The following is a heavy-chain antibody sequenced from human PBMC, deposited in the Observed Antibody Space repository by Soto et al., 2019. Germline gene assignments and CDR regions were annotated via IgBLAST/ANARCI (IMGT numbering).Heavy chain of an antibody. D-gene: IGHD3-10*01. V-gene: IGHV3-23*01. CDR3: VKFRGRAYPYYYMDV. J-gene: IGHJ6*03. CDR1: GFTFSTYG. CDR2: VGSGGSR. Sequence: DVQLLESGGGLVQWGGSLRLSCVTSGFTFSTYGMTWVRQAPGKGLEWVSYVGSGGSRYYAESVKGRFTISRDNSKNTLSLEMNSLRAEDTATYYCVKFRGRAYPYYYMDVWGKGTTVTVSS.